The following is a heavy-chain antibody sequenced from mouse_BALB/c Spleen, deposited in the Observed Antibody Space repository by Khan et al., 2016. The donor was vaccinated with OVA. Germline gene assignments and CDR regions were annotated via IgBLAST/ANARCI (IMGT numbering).Heavy chain of an antibody. CDR2: IWGGGGT. Sequence: QVQLQQSGPGLVAPSQSLSITCTVSGFSLSRYNIHWVRQPPGKGLEWLGMIWGGGGTDYNSTLKSRLSISKDNSKSQVFVKMNSLKTDDTAMTYCARAYYRYDGYYAMDYWGQGTSGTGSS. D-gene: IGHD2-14*01. CDR3: ARAYYRYDGYYAMDY. V-gene: IGHV2-6-4*01. J-gene: IGHJ4*01. CDR1: GFSLSRYN.